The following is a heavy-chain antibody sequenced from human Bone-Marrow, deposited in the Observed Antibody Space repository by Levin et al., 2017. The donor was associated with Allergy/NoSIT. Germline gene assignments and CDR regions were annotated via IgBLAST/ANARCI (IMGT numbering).Heavy chain of an antibody. J-gene: IGHJ4*02. CDR2: INHSGST. CDR1: GGSFSGYY. D-gene: IGHD5-18*01. CDR3: ARGHSGYSNGITGL. Sequence: SETLSLTCAVYGGSFSGYYWSWIRQPPGKGLEWIGEINHSGSTNYNPSLKSRVTISVDTSKNQFSLKLSSVTAADTAVDYCARGHSGYSNGITGLWGQGTLVTVSS. V-gene: IGHV4-34*01.